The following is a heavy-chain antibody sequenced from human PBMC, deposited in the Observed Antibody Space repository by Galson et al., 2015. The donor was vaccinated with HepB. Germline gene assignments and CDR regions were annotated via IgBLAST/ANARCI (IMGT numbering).Heavy chain of an antibody. J-gene: IGHJ4*02. D-gene: IGHD1-14*01. CDR3: ARWERRVSWSRPPPADITDFDY. V-gene: IGHV3-21*01. CDR1: GFTFSNYN. CDR2: ISSGSTYT. Sequence: SLRLSCAASGFTFSNYNINWVRQTPGKGLEWLSSISSGSTYTYYADSVKGRFTISRDNAKNSLYLQMNSLRAEDTAVYYCARWERRVSWSRPPPADITDFDYWGQGTLVTVSS.